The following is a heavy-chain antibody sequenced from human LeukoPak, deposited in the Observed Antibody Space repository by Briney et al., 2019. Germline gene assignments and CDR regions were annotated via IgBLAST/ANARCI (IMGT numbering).Heavy chain of an antibody. CDR1: GYTFTSYY. J-gene: IGHJ4*02. V-gene: IGHV1-46*01. CDR3: ARGWQATGEYYFDY. CDR2: INPSGGST. Sequence: GASVKVSCKASGYTFTSYYMHWVRQAPGQGLEWMGIINPSGGSTSYAQKFQGRVTMTRDTSISTAYMELSRLRSDDTAVYYCARGWQATGEYYFDYWGQGTLVTVSS. D-gene: IGHD1-26*01.